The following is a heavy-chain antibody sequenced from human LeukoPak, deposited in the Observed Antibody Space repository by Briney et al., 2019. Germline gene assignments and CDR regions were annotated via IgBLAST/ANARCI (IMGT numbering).Heavy chain of an antibody. CDR2: ISAYNGNT. CDR3: AREFTMVRGGDYYYGMDV. J-gene: IGHJ6*02. V-gene: IGHV1-18*01. CDR1: GYTFTSYG. D-gene: IGHD3-10*01. Sequence: ASVKVSCKASGYTFTSYGISWVRQAPGQGLEWMGWISAYNGNTNYAPKLQGRVTMTTDTSTSTAYMELRSLRSDDTAVYYCAREFTMVRGGDYYYGMDVWGQGTTVTVSS.